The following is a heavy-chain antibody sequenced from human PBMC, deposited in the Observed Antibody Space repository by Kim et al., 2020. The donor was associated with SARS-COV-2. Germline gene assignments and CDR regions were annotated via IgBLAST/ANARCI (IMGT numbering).Heavy chain of an antibody. CDR2: INHSGST. J-gene: IGHJ4*02. CDR3: ARCLALSTN. D-gene: IGHD1-1*01. V-gene: IGHV4-34*01. Sequence: SETLSLTCAVYGGSFSGYYWSWIRQPPGKGLEWIGEINHSGSTNYNPSLKSRVTISVDTSKNQFSLKLSSVTAADTAVYYCARCLALSTNWGQGTLVTVS. CDR1: GGSFSGYY.